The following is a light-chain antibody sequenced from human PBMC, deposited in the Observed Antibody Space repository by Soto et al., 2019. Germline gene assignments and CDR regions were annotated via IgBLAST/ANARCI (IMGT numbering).Light chain of an antibody. CDR3: SSYTSSGTYV. V-gene: IGLV2-14*01. Sequence: SALTQPASVSGSPGQSITISCTGSTSDVGGYNYVSWYQQHPGKAPNLMIYDVSNRPSGVSNRFSGSKSGSTASLTISGLQAEDEADYYCSSYTSSGTYVFGTGTKVTVL. CDR1: TSDVGGYNY. J-gene: IGLJ1*01. CDR2: DVS.